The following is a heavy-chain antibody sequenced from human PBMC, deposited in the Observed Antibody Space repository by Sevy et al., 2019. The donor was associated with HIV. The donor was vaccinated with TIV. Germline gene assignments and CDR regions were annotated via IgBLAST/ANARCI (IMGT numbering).Heavy chain of an antibody. CDR2: IYSRGNT. J-gene: IGHJ4*02. CDR3: ARHLEASSARPMFDY. CDR1: GGSINNYY. D-gene: IGHD3-22*01. Sequence: SEILSLTCTVSGGSINNYYWSWIRQPPGKGLEWVGYIYSRGNTKYNSSLESRVTISVDSAKNRFSLNLRSVTAADTAVYYCARHLEASSARPMFDYWGQGTLVTVSS. V-gene: IGHV4-59*08.